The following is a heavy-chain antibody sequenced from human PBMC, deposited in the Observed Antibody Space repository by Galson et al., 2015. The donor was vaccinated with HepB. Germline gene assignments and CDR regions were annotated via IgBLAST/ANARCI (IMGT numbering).Heavy chain of an antibody. CDR3: ARDETTMARGVIHKWYSGY. CDR2: INWNGGDT. Sequence: SLRLSCAATGFIFDDYDMSWVRQVPGKGLEWVSGINWNGGDTDYADSVKGRFTISRDKAENSLYLQMNSLRAEDTAVYYCARDETTMARGVIHKWYSGYWGQGILVTVSS. D-gene: IGHD3-10*01. J-gene: IGHJ4*02. CDR1: GFIFDDYD. V-gene: IGHV3-20*04.